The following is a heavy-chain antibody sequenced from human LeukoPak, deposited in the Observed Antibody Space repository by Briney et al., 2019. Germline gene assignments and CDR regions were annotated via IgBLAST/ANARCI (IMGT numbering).Heavy chain of an antibody. CDR2: ISWNSGSI. Sequence: GGSLRLSCAASGFTFDDYAMHWVRQAPGKGLEWVSGISWNSGSIGYADSVKGRFTISRDNAKNSLYLQVNSLRAEDTALYYCAKGQQYYYYYGMDVWGQGTTVTVSS. J-gene: IGHJ6*02. CDR1: GFTFDDYA. CDR3: AKGQQYYYYYGMDV. V-gene: IGHV3-9*01. D-gene: IGHD6-13*01.